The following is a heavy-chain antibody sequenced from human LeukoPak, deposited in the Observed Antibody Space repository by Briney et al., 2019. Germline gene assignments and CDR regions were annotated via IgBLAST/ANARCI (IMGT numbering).Heavy chain of an antibody. J-gene: IGHJ4*02. D-gene: IGHD2-15*01. CDR2: ISAYNGKI. Sequence: GASVKVSCKASGYTFTTYEISWVRQAPGQGLEWLGWISAYNGKINYAQNFQGRVTMTTDTSTSTAYMELRSLRSDDTVVYYCARGRSKNYSLTWGSNYWGQGTLVTVSS. V-gene: IGHV1-18*01. CDR3: ARGRSKNYSLTWGSNY. CDR1: GYTFTTYE.